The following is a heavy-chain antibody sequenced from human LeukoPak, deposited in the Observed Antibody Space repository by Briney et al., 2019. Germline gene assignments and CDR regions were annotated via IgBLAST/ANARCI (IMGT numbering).Heavy chain of an antibody. CDR2: ISYDGSNK. V-gene: IGHV3-30-3*01. Sequence: GRSLRLSCAASGFTFSSYAMHWVRQAPGKGLKWVAVISYDGSNKYYADSVKGRFTISRDNSKNTLYLQMNSLRAEDTAVYYCAREENAFDIWGQGTMVTFSS. J-gene: IGHJ3*02. CDR3: AREENAFDI. CDR1: GFTFSSYA. D-gene: IGHD5-24*01.